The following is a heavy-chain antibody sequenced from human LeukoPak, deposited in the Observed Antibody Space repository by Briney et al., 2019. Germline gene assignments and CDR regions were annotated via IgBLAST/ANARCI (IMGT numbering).Heavy chain of an antibody. Sequence: GESLKISCKGSGYSFTSYWICWVRQMPGKGLEWMWIIYPGDSDTRYSPSFQGQVTISADNSISTAYLQWSSLKASDTAMYYCARPYYYDSSGYQYYFDYWGQGTLVTVSS. CDR1: GYSFTSYW. CDR2: IYPGDSDT. J-gene: IGHJ4*02. V-gene: IGHV5-51*01. CDR3: ARPYYYDSSGYQYYFDY. D-gene: IGHD3-22*01.